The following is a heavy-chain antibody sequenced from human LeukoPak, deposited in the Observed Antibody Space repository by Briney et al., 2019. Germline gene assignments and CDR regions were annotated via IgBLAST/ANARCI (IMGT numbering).Heavy chain of an antibody. CDR1: GFTFSNYD. CDR3: ARGSSGSYSV. CDR2: ISANGVNT. Sequence: GGSLRLSCAASGFTFSNYDMHWVRQAPGKGLEYVSAISANGVNTYYANSVKGRFTISRDNSKNTLYLQMGSLRAEDTGVYYCARGSSGSYSVWGQGTMVTVSS. D-gene: IGHD1-26*01. V-gene: IGHV3-64*01. J-gene: IGHJ3*01.